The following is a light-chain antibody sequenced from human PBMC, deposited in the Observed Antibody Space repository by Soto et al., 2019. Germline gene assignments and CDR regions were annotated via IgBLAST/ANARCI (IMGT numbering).Light chain of an antibody. Sequence: QSVLTQPASVSGSPGQSITISCTGTSNDLGGYNYVSWYQQHPGKTPKLMIYDVSNRPSGVSDRFSGSKSGNTASLTISALQAEDEADYYCSSYTSCITYVFGTGTKVTVL. CDR1: SNDLGGYNY. J-gene: IGLJ1*01. CDR3: SSYTSCITYV. CDR2: DVS. V-gene: IGLV2-14*01.